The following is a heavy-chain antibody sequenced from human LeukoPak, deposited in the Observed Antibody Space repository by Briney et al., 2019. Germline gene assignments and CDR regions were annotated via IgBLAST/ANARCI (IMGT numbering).Heavy chain of an antibody. Sequence: QSGGSLRLSCAASGFTFSSYGMHWVRQAPGKGLEWVAVISYDGTNKYYADSVKGRFTISRDNAKNSLYLQMNSLRAEDTAVYYCASTEVWLVVWGQGTLVTVSS. D-gene: IGHD6-19*01. CDR1: GFTFSSYG. CDR3: ASTEVWLVV. V-gene: IGHV3-30*03. J-gene: IGHJ4*02. CDR2: ISYDGTNK.